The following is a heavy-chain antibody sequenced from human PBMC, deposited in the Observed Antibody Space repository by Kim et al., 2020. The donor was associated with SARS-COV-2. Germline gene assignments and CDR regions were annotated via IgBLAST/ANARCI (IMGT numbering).Heavy chain of an antibody. CDR2: IYYSGST. V-gene: IGHV4-31*03. CDR1: GGSISTGGYY. D-gene: IGHD2-15*01. Sequence: SETLSLTCTVSGGSISTGGYYWNWLRQHPGKGLEWIGYIYYSGSTHYNPSLKSRITISVDTSKNQLSLTMRSLTAADTAVYYCAISVGSIWPYLSFDSWGQGTLVTVSS. J-gene: IGHJ4*02. CDR3: AISVGSIWPYLSFDS.